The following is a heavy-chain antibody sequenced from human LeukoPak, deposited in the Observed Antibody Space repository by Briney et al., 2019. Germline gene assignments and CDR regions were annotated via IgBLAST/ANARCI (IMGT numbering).Heavy chain of an antibody. CDR3: AKSIGGVVVVAADY. V-gene: IGHV3-23*01. CDR2: ISGSGGST. Sequence: GGSLRLSCAASGFTFSTYAMTWVRQAPGKGLKWVSVISGSGGSTYYADSVKGRFTLSRDNSKNTLYLQMNSLSAEDTAVYYCAKSIGGVVVVAADYWGQGTLVTVSS. J-gene: IGHJ4*02. D-gene: IGHD2-15*01. CDR1: GFTFSTYA.